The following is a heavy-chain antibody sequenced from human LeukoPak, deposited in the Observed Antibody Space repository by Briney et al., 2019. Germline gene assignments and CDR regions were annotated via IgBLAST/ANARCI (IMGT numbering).Heavy chain of an antibody. V-gene: IGHV3-23*01. J-gene: IGHJ3*02. CDR1: GFTFSSYA. D-gene: IGHD3-22*01. CDR2: SGDNT. CDR3: AKSWGYYDSSNYYAFDI. Sequence: GGSLRLSCEASGFTFSSYAMSWVRQAPGKGLEWVSSSGDNTRYADSVKGRFTISRDNSKNTLDLQMNGLRDEDTAVYYCAKSWGYYDSSNYYAFDIWGQGTMVTVSS.